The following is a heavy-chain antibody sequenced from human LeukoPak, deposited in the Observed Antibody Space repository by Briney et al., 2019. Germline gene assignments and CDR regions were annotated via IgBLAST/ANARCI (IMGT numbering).Heavy chain of an antibody. J-gene: IGHJ3*02. CDR2: IYYTGST. V-gene: IGHV4-59*08. CDR3: ARHVIVLDSSGYEAGAFDI. CDR1: GGSISSYY. Sequence: PSETLSLTCTVAGGSISSYYWSWIRQPPGEGLEWRGYIYYTGSTNYNPSLKSRVTISVDTSKNQFSLNLSSVTAADTAVYYCARHVIVLDSSGYEAGAFDIWGQGTMVTVSS. D-gene: IGHD3-22*01.